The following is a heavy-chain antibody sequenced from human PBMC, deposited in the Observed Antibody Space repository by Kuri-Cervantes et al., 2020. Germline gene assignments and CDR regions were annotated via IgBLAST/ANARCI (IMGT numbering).Heavy chain of an antibody. V-gene: IGHV1-3*01. CDR3: ARSNRTTMVRGVNLNWFDP. D-gene: IGHD3-10*01. Sequence: ASVKVSCKASGYTFTSYAMHWVRQAPGQRLEWMGWINAGNGNTKYSQKFQGRVTITRDTSASTAYMELSSLRSEDTAVYYCARSNRTTMVRGVNLNWFDPWGQGTLVTSPQ. J-gene: IGHJ5*02. CDR2: INAGNGNT. CDR1: GYTFTSYA.